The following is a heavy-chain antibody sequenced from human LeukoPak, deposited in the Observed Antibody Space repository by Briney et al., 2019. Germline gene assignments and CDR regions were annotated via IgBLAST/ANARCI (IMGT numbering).Heavy chain of an antibody. Sequence: ASVKVSCKASGYTFTSYYMHWVRQAPGQGLEWMGWINPNSGGTNYAQKFQGRVTMTRDTSISTAYMELSRLRSDDTAFYYCASAVRPGGGSDYWGQGTLVTVSS. D-gene: IGHD6-6*01. CDR3: ASAVRPGGGSDY. V-gene: IGHV1-2*02. CDR2: INPNSGGT. J-gene: IGHJ4*02. CDR1: GYTFTSYY.